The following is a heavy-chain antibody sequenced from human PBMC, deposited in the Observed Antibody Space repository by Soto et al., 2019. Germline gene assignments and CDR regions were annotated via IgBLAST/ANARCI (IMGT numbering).Heavy chain of an antibody. V-gene: IGHV3-7*01. CDR1: GFTYHNYY. D-gene: IGHD1-7*01. CDR3: AKLRGTTTIYDY. J-gene: IGHJ4*02. Sequence: ESGGGLVQPGGSLRLSCAASGFTYHNYYMSWVRQAPGKGLEWVTTIKPDGSEQLYVDSVKGRFIISRDNTKNSLYLQMNSVRDEDTAVYYCAKLRGTTTIYDYWGQGALVTVSS. CDR2: IKPDGSEQ.